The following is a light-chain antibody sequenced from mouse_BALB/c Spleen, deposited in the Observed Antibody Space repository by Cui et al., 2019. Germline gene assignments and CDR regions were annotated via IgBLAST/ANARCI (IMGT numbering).Light chain of an antibody. CDR2: RTT. CDR3: QQDSSIPLT. V-gene: IGKV4-91*01. J-gene: IGKJ5*01. Sequence: MSTQPPTNMAALPGEKITITCSASSSISSNYLHWYQQKPGVSLKLLIDRTTNLASGVPARFSGSRSGTSYSLTIGTMEAEDVATYYCQQDSSIPLTFGAGTKLELK. CDR1: SSISSNY.